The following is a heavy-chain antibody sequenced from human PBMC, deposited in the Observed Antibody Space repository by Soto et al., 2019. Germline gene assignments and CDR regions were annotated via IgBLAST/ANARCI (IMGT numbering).Heavy chain of an antibody. D-gene: IGHD3-22*01. V-gene: IGHV4-61*01. Sequence: PSETLSLTCTVSGGSVSSGSYYWSWIRQPPGKGLEWIGYIYYSGSTNYNPSLKSRVTISVDTSKNQFSLKLSSVTAADTAVYYCARGGNQAYDSREYYFDYWGQGTLVTVSS. CDR3: ARGGNQAYDSREYYFDY. J-gene: IGHJ4*02. CDR1: GGSVSSGSYY. CDR2: IYYSGST.